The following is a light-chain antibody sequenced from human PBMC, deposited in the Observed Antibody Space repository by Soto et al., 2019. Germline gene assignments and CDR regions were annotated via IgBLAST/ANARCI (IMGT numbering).Light chain of an antibody. V-gene: IGLV2-8*01. CDR2: EVT. CDR1: SGDIGAYDY. Sequence: QSVLTQPPSASGSPGQSVTISCAGTSGDIGAYDYVSWYQHHPGKAPKLMILEVTKRPSGVPARFSASRSGNTASLTISGLQAEDEADYYCSSYTSSSTLPYVFGTGTKVTVL. J-gene: IGLJ1*01. CDR3: SSYTSSSTLPYV.